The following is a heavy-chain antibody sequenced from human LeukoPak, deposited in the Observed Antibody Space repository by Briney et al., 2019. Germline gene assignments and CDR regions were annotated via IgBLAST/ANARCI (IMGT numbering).Heavy chain of an antibody. CDR3: ARDPALFPPQRVFDY. V-gene: IGHV4-59*01. D-gene: IGHD2-21*01. CDR2: IYYSGST. CDR1: GDSISSYY. Sequence: SESLSLTCTVSGDSISSYYWSWLRQPRGKGLEWIGDIYYSGSTNYNPSLKSRVTVSVDTSKNQFSLKLSSVTAADTAVYYCARDPALFPPQRVFDYWGQGTLVTVSS. J-gene: IGHJ4*02.